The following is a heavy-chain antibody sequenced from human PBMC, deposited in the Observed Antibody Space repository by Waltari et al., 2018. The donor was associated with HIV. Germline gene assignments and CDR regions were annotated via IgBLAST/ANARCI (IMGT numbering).Heavy chain of an antibody. V-gene: IGHV3-53*05. D-gene: IGHD3-3*01. CDR3: AKGVRFLGP. CDR1: GFTVKNEY. Sequence: ATGGVLVQPGGSLSLCCRVSGFTVKNEYMTWVRRSTSRGLEWIGTIYGNGETYSAASMRGRLFISRDNQGNRVFLHINNVNCADTASYFCAKGVRFLGPWSQETPVTVSS. J-gene: IGHJ5*02. CDR2: IYGNGET.